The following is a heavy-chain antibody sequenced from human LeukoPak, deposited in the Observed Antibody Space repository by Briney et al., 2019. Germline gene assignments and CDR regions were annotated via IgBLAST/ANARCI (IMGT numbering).Heavy chain of an antibody. V-gene: IGHV4-59*12. CDR2: IFYSGTT. CDR1: GGSISSYY. Sequence: PSETLSLTCTVSGGSISSYYWSWIRQPPGKGLEWIGYIFYSGTTNYNPSLKSRVIMSVDKSQNQFSLKVTSVTAADTAVYYCAREAKDGYNSRAFDFWGQGALVTVSS. D-gene: IGHD5-24*01. CDR3: AREAKDGYNSRAFDF. J-gene: IGHJ4*02.